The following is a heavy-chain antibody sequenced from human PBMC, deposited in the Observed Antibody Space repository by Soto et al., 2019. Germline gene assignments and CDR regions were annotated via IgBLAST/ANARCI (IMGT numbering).Heavy chain of an antibody. J-gene: IGHJ5*02. V-gene: IGHV3-74*01. D-gene: IGHD6-6*01. CDR3: ARRKYSSSLDWFDP. Sequence: PGGSLRLSCAASGFTFSNYWMHWVRQAPGKRLVWVPRXXSXXSXTXXXDXXXGRFTISRDNARNTLYLQMNSLRAEDTAVYYCARRKYSSSLDWFDPWGQGTLVTVSS. CDR2: XXSXXSXT. CDR1: GFTFSNYW.